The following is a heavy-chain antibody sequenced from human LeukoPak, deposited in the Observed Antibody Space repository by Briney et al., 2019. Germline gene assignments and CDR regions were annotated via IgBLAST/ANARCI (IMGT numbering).Heavy chain of an antibody. CDR1: GFSFNTYW. Sequence: PGGSLRLSCAASGFSFNTYWMSWVRQAPGKGLEWVANIKQDGSEKYYVDSVKGRFTISRDNAKNSLYLQMNSLRAEDTAVYYCARGLDIVVVVAATSYFDYWGQGTLVTVSS. J-gene: IGHJ4*02. V-gene: IGHV3-7*01. D-gene: IGHD2-15*01. CDR3: ARGLDIVVVVAATSYFDY. CDR2: IKQDGSEK.